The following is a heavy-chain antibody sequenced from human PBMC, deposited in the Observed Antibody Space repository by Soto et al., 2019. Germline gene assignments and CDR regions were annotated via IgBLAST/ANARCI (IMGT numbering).Heavy chain of an antibody. CDR3: ATYHYGSGSYYDY. J-gene: IGHJ4*02. V-gene: IGHV5-51*01. D-gene: IGHD3-10*01. Sequence: GESLKISCKGSGYSFTSYWIGWVRQMPGKGLEWMGIIYPGDSDTRYSPSFQGQVTFSADKSITTAYLQWSSLKASDTAVYFCATYHYGSGSYYDYWGQGTLVTVSS. CDR2: IYPGDSDT. CDR1: GYSFTSYW.